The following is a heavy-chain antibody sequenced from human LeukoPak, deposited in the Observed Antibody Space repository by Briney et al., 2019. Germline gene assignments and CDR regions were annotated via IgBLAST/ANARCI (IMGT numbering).Heavy chain of an antibody. CDR1: GGSISSGDYY. CDR2: IYYSGST. CDR3: AGRRDGYKYYYYYYMDV. J-gene: IGHJ6*03. Sequence: PSETLSLTCTVSGGSISSGDYYWSWIRQPPGKGLEWIGYIYYSGSTYYNPSLKSRVTISVDTSKNQFSLKLSSVTAADTAVYYCAGRRDGYKYYYYYYMDVWGKGTTVTVSS. V-gene: IGHV4-30-4*08. D-gene: IGHD5-24*01.